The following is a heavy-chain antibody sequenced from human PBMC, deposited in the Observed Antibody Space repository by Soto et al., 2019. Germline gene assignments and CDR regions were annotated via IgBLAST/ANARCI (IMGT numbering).Heavy chain of an antibody. V-gene: IGHV4-31*03. CDR3: AADATGYPFNWFDP. CDR1: GGSINSEDYY. CDR2: IYYTGYT. D-gene: IGHD3-9*01. J-gene: IGHJ5*02. Sequence: SETLSLTCTVSGGSINSEDYYWSWLRQQPGKGLEWIGYIYYTGYTYYNSSLQSRLNISIDTSQSQFSLQLSSVTAADMAVYFCAADATGYPFNWFDPWGQGIPVTVSS.